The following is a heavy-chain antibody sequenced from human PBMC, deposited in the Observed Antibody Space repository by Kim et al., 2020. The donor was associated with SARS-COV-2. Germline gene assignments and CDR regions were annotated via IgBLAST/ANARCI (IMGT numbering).Heavy chain of an antibody. J-gene: IGHJ4*02. V-gene: IGHV1-69*13. CDR2: IIPIFGTA. CDR3: ASDSPYYYDSSGYPDHFDY. Sequence: SVKVSCKASGGTFSSYAISWVRQAPGQGLEWMGGIIPIFGTANYAQKFQGRVTITADESTSTAYMELSSLRSEDTAVYYCASDSPYYYDSSGYPDHFDYWGQGTLVTVSS. D-gene: IGHD3-22*01. CDR1: GGTFSSYA.